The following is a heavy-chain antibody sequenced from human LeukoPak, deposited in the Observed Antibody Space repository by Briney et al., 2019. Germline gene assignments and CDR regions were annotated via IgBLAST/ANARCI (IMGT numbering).Heavy chain of an antibody. V-gene: IGHV4-30-2*01. CDR3: ARNFPAAEGDAFDI. CDR2: IYHSGST. Sequence: PSQTLSLTCTVSGGSISSGGYYWSWIRQPPGKGLEWIGYIYHSGSTYYNPPLKSRVTISVDTSKNQFSLKLSSVTAADTAVYYCARNFPAAEGDAFDIWGQGTMVTVSS. J-gene: IGHJ3*02. D-gene: IGHD6-25*01. CDR1: GGSISSGGYY.